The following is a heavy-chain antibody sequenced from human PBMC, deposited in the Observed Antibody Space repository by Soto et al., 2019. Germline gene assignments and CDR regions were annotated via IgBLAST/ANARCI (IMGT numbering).Heavy chain of an antibody. D-gene: IGHD1-26*01. Sequence: ETXCLTCAVSGYSISGGYYWGWIRQPPGKGLEWIGSINHSGSTYYNPSLKSRVTISVDTSKKQFSLKLSSVTAADTAVYYCARLVGGTTIDYWGQGTLVTVSS. CDR2: INHSGST. V-gene: IGHV4-38-2*01. J-gene: IGHJ4*02. CDR1: GYSISGGYY. CDR3: ARLVGGTTIDY.